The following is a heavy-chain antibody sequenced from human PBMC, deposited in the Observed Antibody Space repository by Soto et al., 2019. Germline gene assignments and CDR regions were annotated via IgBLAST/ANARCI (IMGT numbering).Heavy chain of an antibody. D-gene: IGHD2-15*01. J-gene: IGHJ5*02. CDR3: ARLQGYCSGGSCYPGWFDP. V-gene: IGHV5-10-1*01. Sequence: GESLKISCKGSGYSFTSYWISWVRQMPGKGLEWMGRIDPSDSYTNYSPSFQGHVTISADKSISTAYLQWSSLKASDTAMYYRARLQGYCSGGSCYPGWFDPWGQGTLVTVS. CDR2: IDPSDSYT. CDR1: GYSFTSYW.